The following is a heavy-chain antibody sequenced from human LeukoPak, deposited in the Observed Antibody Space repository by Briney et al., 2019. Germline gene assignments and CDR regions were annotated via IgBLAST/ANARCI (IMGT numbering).Heavy chain of an antibody. CDR1: GYTFTSYG. J-gene: IGHJ4*02. D-gene: IGHD6-19*01. Sequence: GASVKVSCKASGYTFTSYGITWVRQASGQGLEWMGWISAYNGNTNYAQKFQDRVTMTTDTSTSTAYMELRSLRSDDTAVYYCAREGDYSSGWDRADYWGQGTLVTVSS. CDR3: AREGDYSSGWDRADY. CDR2: ISAYNGNT. V-gene: IGHV1-18*01.